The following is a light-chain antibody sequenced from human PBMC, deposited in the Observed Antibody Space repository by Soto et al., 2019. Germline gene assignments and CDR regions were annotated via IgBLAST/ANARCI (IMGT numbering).Light chain of an antibody. Sequence: NFMLTQPHSVSESPGKTVTISCTRSSGSIASNFVQWYQQRPGSAPTTVIYEDTERPSGVPDRFSGSIDSSSNSASLTISGLKTEDEADYYCQSYDSSNPWVFGGGTKLTVL. CDR3: QSYDSSNPWV. CDR2: EDT. J-gene: IGLJ3*02. CDR1: SGSIASNF. V-gene: IGLV6-57*04.